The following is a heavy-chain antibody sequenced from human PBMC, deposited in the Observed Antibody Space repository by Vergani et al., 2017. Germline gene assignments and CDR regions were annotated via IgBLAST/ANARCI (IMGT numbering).Heavy chain of an antibody. D-gene: IGHD1-1*01. V-gene: IGHV1-18*01. Sequence: QVQLVQSGSELKKPGASVKVSCKASGYTFTSYGISWVRQAPGQGLEWMGWISAYNGKKNYAQKLQGRVTMTTDTSTSTAYMELRSLRSDDTAVYYCARPTYNWNDGWFDPWGQGTLVTVSS. CDR2: ISAYNGKK. CDR3: ARPTYNWNDGWFDP. CDR1: GYTFTSYG. J-gene: IGHJ5*02.